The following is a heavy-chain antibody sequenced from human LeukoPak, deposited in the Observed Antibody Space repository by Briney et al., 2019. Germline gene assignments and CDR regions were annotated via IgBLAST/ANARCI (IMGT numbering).Heavy chain of an antibody. Sequence: SETLSLTCAVSGGSISSGGYSWSWIRQPPGKGLEWIGYIYHSGSTYYNPSLKSRVTISVDRSKNQFSLKLSSVTAADTAVYYCARSVGAFDYWGQGTLVTVSS. CDR3: ARSVGAFDY. J-gene: IGHJ4*02. V-gene: IGHV4-30-2*01. CDR1: GGSISSGGYS. CDR2: IYHSGST. D-gene: IGHD1-26*01.